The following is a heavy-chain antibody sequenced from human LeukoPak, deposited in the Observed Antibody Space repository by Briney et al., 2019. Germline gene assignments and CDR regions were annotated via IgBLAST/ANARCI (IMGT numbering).Heavy chain of an antibody. J-gene: IGHJ4*02. Sequence: ASVNVSCKTSGYTFNRNGISWVRLAPGQGLEWLGWISPYNSNTNYAQKFQGRITMTTDTSTTTAYMELRSLTFDDTAVYYCARTGSGTYSVTPNWGQGTLVTVSS. CDR1: GYTFNRNG. CDR2: ISPYNSNT. D-gene: IGHD4-23*01. V-gene: IGHV1-18*01. CDR3: ARTGSGTYSVTPN.